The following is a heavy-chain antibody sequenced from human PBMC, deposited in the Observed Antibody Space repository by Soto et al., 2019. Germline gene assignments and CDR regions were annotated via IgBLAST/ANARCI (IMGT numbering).Heavy chain of an antibody. CDR1: GFTFSSYW. J-gene: IGHJ2*01. CDR3: ARDQIEYGDYGSLDWYCDL. Sequence: EVQLVESGGGLVQPGGSLRLSCAASGFTFSSYWMSWVRQAPGKGLEWVANIKQDGSEKYYVDSVKGRFTISRDNAKNSLYLQMNSLRAEDTAVYYCARDQIEYGDYGSLDWYCDLWGRGTLVTVSS. D-gene: IGHD4-17*01. V-gene: IGHV3-7*01. CDR2: IKQDGSEK.